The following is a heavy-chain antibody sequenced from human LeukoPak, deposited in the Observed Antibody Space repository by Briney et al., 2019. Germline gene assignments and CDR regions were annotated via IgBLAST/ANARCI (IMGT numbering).Heavy chain of an antibody. J-gene: IGHJ2*01. D-gene: IGHD6-13*01. V-gene: IGHV3-48*01. CDR1: GFTFSSSG. Sequence: PGGSLRLSCAASGFTFSSSGMTWVRQAPGKGLEWIAYISLSSGVIYYADSVKGRFSISRDNAKNSLYLQMNSLRAEDTAVYYCARDAVRMGSSWNWYFDLWGRGTLVTVSS. CDR2: ISLSSGVI. CDR3: ARDAVRMGSSWNWYFDL.